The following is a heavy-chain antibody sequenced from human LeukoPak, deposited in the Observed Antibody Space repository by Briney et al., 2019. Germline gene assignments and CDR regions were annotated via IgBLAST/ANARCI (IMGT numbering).Heavy chain of an antibody. Sequence: GGSLRLSCAASGFTFSSYGMHWVRQAPGKGLEWVAVIWYDGSNKYYADSVKGRFIISRDNSKNTLYPQMNSLRAEDAAVYYCARVSSSGWYWGMNIDYWGQGTLVTVSS. J-gene: IGHJ4*02. V-gene: IGHV3-33*01. CDR1: GFTFSSYG. CDR2: IWYDGSNK. CDR3: ARVSSSGWYWGMNIDY. D-gene: IGHD6-19*01.